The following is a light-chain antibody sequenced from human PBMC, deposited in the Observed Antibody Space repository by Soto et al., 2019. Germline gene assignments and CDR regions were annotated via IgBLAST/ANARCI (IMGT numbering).Light chain of an antibody. CDR3: QQRSNCPPNQYT. CDR2: DAS. J-gene: IGKJ2*01. Sequence: EIVLTQSPATLSLSPGERATLSCRSSQSVSSYLAWSQQKPGQDPRLLIYDASNRATGIPDRFSGSGSGTDFTLTISSLTPEDCAVHYFQQRSNCPPNQYTFGQGPKLE. CDR1: QSVSSY. V-gene: IGKV3-11*01.